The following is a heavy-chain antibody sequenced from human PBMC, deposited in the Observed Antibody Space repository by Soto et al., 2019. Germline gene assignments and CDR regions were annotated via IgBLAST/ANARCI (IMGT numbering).Heavy chain of an antibody. CDR1: GGSISNSTYY. J-gene: IGHJ5*02. CDR3: ARRDNWSDGWYDP. V-gene: IGHV4-39*01. CDR2: IYYSGST. D-gene: IGHD1-20*01. Sequence: PSETLSLTCSVSGGSISNSTYYWGWIRQPPGKGLEWIGTIYYSGSTFYNPSLKSRVTISVDTSKNQFSLKLYSVTAADTAVYYCARRDNWSDGWYDPWGQGTLVTVS.